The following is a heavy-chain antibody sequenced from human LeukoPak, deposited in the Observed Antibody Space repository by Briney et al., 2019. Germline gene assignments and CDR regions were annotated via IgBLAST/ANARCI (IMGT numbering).Heavy chain of an antibody. CDR3: AKTRLEVVPNDAFDI. V-gene: IGHV3-23*01. Sequence: PGGSLRLSCAASGFTFSSYAMSWVRQAPGKGLERVSAISGSGGSTYYADSVKGRSTISRDNSKNTLYLQMNSLRAEDTAVYYCAKTRLEVVPNDAFDIWGQGTMVTVSS. J-gene: IGHJ3*02. D-gene: IGHD3-22*01. CDR1: GFTFSSYA. CDR2: ISGSGGST.